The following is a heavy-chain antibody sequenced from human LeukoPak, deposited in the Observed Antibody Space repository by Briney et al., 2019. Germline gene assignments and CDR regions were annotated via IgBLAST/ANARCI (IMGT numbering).Heavy chain of an antibody. D-gene: IGHD6-19*01. Sequence: GGSLRLSCAASGFTFSSYWMSWVRQAPGKGLEWVANIKQDGSEKYYVDSVKGRFTISRDNSKNTLYLQMNSLRAEDTAVYYCARALLPIAVAGLGYYYYYGMDVWGQGTTVTVSS. CDR1: GFTFSSYW. J-gene: IGHJ6*02. CDR2: IKQDGSEK. V-gene: IGHV3-7*01. CDR3: ARALLPIAVAGLGYYYYYGMDV.